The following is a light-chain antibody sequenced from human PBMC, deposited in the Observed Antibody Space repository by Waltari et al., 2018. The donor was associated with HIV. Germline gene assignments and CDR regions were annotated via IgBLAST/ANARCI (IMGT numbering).Light chain of an antibody. CDR3: QQRSNWST. Sequence: EIVLTQSPATLSLSPGERATLSCRASQSVSSYLAWYQQKPGQAPRLLIYDASNRATGIPARFSGSGSGTDFTLTISSLEPEDFAMYYCQQRSNWSTFGQGTRLEIK. V-gene: IGKV3-11*01. CDR1: QSVSSY. J-gene: IGKJ5*01. CDR2: DAS.